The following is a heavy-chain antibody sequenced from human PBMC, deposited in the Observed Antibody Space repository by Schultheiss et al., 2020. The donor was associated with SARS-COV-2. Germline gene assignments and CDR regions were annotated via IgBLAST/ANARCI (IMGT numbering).Heavy chain of an antibody. CDR2: IWYDGSYK. V-gene: IGHV3-33*01. CDR3: ARDGVVRGGGYYGMDV. CDR1: GFTFSSYG. Sequence: GGSLRLSCAVSGFTFSSYGMHWVRQAPGKGLEWVAVIWYDGSYKYYADSVKGRFTISRDNSKNTLCLQMNSLRAEDTAVYYCARDGVVRGGGYYGMDVWGQGTTVTVSS. J-gene: IGHJ6*02. D-gene: IGHD3-10*01.